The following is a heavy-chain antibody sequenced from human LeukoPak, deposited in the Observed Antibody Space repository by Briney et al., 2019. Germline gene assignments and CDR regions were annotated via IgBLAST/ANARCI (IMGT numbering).Heavy chain of an antibody. D-gene: IGHD6-6*01. CDR1: GYTLTELS. J-gene: IGHJ6*03. V-gene: IGHV1-24*01. Sequence: APVKVSCKVSGYTLTELSMHWVRQAPGKGLEWMGGFDPEDGETIYAQKFQGRVTMTEDTSTDTAYMELSSLRSEDTAVYYCATGGGPNSARWDYYYYYMDVWGKGTTVTVSS. CDR2: FDPEDGET. CDR3: ATGGGPNSARWDYYYYYMDV.